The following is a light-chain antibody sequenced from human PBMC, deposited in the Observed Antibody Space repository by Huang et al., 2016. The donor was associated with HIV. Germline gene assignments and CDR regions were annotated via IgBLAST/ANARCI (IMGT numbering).Light chain of an antibody. CDR2: WTS. V-gene: IGKV4-1*01. Sequence: DIVMTQSPDSLAVSLGVRATINCKSSQTILYSSKNKNYLAWYQQRPGQPPKLLFYWTSTRESGVPDRFSGSGAGTDFTLTITNLQAEDVAVYYCQQYYSSPLTFAGGTKVEIK. J-gene: IGKJ4*01. CDR1: QTILYSSKNKNY. CDR3: QQYYSSPLT.